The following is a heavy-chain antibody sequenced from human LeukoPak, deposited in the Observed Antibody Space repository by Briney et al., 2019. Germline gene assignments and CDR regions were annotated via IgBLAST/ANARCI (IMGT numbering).Heavy chain of an antibody. CDR2: IYSSGRS. J-gene: IGHJ4*02. CDR3: ARDPYDSGI. CDR1: GDSISSGGYS. Sequence: SETLSLTCAVSGDSISSGGYSWSWVRQPPGKGLECIGYIYSSGRSYYNPSLQSRVTISVDTSKNEFSLKVTSVTAADTAVYYCARDPYDSGIWGQGTLVTVSS. D-gene: IGHD3-10*01. V-gene: IGHV4-30-4*07.